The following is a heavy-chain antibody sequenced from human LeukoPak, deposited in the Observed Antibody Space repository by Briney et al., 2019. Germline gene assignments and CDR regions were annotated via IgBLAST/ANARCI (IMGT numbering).Heavy chain of an antibody. Sequence: PGGSLRLSCAASGFTFSTYWMSWVRQAPGKGLKWVANIKQDGSDKNYVDSVKGRFTISRDNTKNSLYLQMNSLRAEDTAVYYCARGRWELSYWGQGTLVTVSS. CDR3: ARGRWELSY. J-gene: IGHJ4*02. CDR1: GFTFSTYW. V-gene: IGHV3-7*01. CDR2: IKQDGSDK. D-gene: IGHD3-10*01.